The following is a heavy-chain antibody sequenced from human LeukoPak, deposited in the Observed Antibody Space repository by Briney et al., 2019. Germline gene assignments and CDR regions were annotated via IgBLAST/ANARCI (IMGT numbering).Heavy chain of an antibody. V-gene: IGHV3-64*01. CDR3: ARADSGPSFPPDY. Sequence: PGGSLRLSCAASGFTFSNYAMHWVRQAPGKGPESVSAISSNGDSTYHANSVKGRFAISRDNSRNRLYLQMGSLRAEDTAVYYCARADSGPSFPPDYWGQGTLVTVSS. CDR2: ISSNGDST. CDR1: GFTFSNYA. J-gene: IGHJ4*02. D-gene: IGHD5-12*01.